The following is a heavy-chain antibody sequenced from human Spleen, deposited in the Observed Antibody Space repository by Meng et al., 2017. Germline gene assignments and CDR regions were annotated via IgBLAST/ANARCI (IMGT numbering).Heavy chain of an antibody. CDR2: IYSGGST. CDR1: GFTVSSNY. V-gene: IGHV3-66*02. J-gene: IGHJ4*02. D-gene: IGHD3-22*01. Sequence: GGSLRLSCAASGFTVSSNYMSWVRQAPGKGLEGVSVIYSGGSTYSADSVKGRFTISRDNSKNTLYLQMNSMRAEDTAVYYCTRVDYYNSSGYFDYWGQGTLVTVSS. CDR3: TRVDYYNSSGYFDY.